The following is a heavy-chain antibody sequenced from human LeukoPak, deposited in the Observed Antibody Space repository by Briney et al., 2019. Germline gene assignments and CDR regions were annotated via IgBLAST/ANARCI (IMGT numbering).Heavy chain of an antibody. J-gene: IGHJ4*02. D-gene: IGHD4-11*01. CDR2: ISSSSSYI. V-gene: IGHV3-21*01. CDR1: GFTFSSYS. CDR3: ARDPYYSNHLDF. Sequence: GGSLRLSCAASGFTFSSYSMNWVRQAPGKGLEWVSSISSSSSYIYYADSVKGRFIISRDNAKKSLYLQMKSLRAEDTAVYYCARDPYYSNHLDFLGQGTLVTVSS.